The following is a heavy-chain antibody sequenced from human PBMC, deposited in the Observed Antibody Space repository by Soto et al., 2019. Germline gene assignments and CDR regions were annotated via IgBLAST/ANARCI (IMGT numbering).Heavy chain of an antibody. J-gene: IGHJ4*02. D-gene: IGHD5-12*01. CDR1: GGSISSGGYS. Sequence: QLQLQESGSGLVKPSQTLSLSCAVSGGSISSGGYSWNWIRQPPGKGLEWIGYINESGSTNYNPSLKSRATISADRSKNQFSLKLSSVTAADTAVYYCVGGYDLLDFWGQGTLVTVSS. CDR3: VGGYDLLDF. CDR2: INESGST. V-gene: IGHV4-30-2*01.